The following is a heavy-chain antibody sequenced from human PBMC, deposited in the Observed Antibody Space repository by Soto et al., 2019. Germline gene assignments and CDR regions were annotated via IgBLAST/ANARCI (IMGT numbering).Heavy chain of an antibody. CDR1: GFSFSTSGMG. Sequence: QITLKESGPTLVKPTQTLTLTCTFSGFSFSTSGMGVGWIRQPPGKALEWLALIYWDDDKRYSPSLKSRLTVTKDHTKHQVVLTMTNMVPVDTATYYCAHSPPATVTTSAEYFQHWGQGTLVTISS. CDR2: IYWDDDK. D-gene: IGHD4-17*01. V-gene: IGHV2-5*02. CDR3: AHSPPATVTTSAEYFQH. J-gene: IGHJ1*01.